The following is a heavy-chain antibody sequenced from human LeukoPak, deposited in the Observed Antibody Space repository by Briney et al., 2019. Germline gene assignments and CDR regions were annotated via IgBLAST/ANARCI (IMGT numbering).Heavy chain of an antibody. D-gene: IGHD5-18*01. J-gene: IGHJ3*02. CDR3: ARYGYSYAITGDAFDT. CDR2: ISSSGSTI. CDR1: GFTFSDYY. V-gene: IGHV3-11*01. Sequence: GGFLRLSCAASGFTFSDYYMSWVRQAPGKGLEWVSYISSSGSTIYYADSVKGRFTISRDNAKNSLYLQMNSLRAEDTAVYYCARYGYSYAITGDAFDTWGQGTMVTVSS.